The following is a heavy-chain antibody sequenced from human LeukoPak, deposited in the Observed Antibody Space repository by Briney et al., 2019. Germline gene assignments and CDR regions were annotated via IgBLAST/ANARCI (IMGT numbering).Heavy chain of an antibody. D-gene: IGHD2-2*01. Sequence: GSSVKVSCKASGGTFTRYSMRWVRQAPGQGLEWMGGINPIFGAANYAQKFQGRVTITTDESTSTAYMELSSLRSDDTAVYYCAREEDSVPFSGYFDLWGRGTLVTVSS. CDR1: GGTFTRYS. J-gene: IGHJ2*01. V-gene: IGHV1-69*05. CDR2: INPIFGAA. CDR3: AREEDSVPFSGYFDL.